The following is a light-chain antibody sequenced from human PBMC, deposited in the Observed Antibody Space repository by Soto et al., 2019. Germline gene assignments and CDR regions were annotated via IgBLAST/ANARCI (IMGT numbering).Light chain of an antibody. Sequence: QSVLTQPASVSGSAGQPNTISCTGTTSFVGTYNYVSWYQHHPGKAPTLIIYEVTNRPSGVSSRFSGSKSGNTASLTISVLHAEDEADYYCTIHFVFGAGTKVTVL. CDR1: TSFVGTYNY. V-gene: IGLV2-14*01. J-gene: IGLJ1*01. CDR2: EVT. CDR3: TIHFV.